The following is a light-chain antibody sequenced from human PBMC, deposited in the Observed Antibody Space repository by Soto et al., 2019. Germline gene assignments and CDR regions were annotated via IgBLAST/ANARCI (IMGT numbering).Light chain of an antibody. J-gene: IGKJ1*01. CDR2: GAS. V-gene: IGKV3-20*01. CDR1: QSVSSN. CDR3: QQYGSSHPRT. Sequence: EIVMTQSPATLSVSPGERSTLSCRAIQSVSSNLAWYQQKPCQAPRLLVYGASTRATDAPDRFSGSGSGADFTLTISRLEPEDFAVYYCQQYGSSHPRTFGQGTKVDIK.